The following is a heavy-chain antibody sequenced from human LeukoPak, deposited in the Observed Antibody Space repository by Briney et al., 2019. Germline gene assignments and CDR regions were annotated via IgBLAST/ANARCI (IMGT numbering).Heavy chain of an antibody. D-gene: IGHD2-8*02. J-gene: IGHJ6*02. CDR1: GFTFSGYW. V-gene: IGHV3-7*01. CDR2: IKQDRSDE. CDR3: ARDGTAWQSTLVGYYYGMDV. Sequence: GGSLRFSCAASGFTFSGYWMSWVGQAPGKGLKGLANIKQDRSDEYYVDSLKGRFTISRDNAKNSLYLQINRLRGEVTAVYYCARDGTAWQSTLVGYYYGMDVWGQGTTVTVSS.